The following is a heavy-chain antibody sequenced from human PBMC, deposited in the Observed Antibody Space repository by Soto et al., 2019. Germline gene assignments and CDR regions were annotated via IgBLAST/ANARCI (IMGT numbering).Heavy chain of an antibody. Sequence: SALQVSCDAPGYTYTGSYMHWGRQAPGQELEWMGIINPSGGSTSYAQKFQGRVTMTRDTSTSTVYMELSRLRSEDTAVYDCVIDLGITILGVFIRPYYEYGMDVCG. J-gene: IGHJ6*04. V-gene: IGHV1-46*01. CDR3: VIDLGITILGVFIRPYYEYGMDV. CDR1: GYTYTGSY. CDR2: INPSGGST. D-gene: IGHD3-3*01.